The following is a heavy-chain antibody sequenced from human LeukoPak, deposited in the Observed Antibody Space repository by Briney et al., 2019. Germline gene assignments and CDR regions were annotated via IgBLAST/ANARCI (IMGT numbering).Heavy chain of an antibody. CDR2: ISGSGGST. V-gene: IGHV3-23*01. D-gene: IGHD4-17*01. CDR3: VRTRNDYGDPYDAFDI. J-gene: IGHJ3*02. Sequence: GGSLRLSCAASGFTFSSYAMSWVRQAPGKGLEWVSAISGSGGSTYYADSVKGRFTISRDNSKNTLYLQMNSLGAEDTAVYYCVRTRNDYGDPYDAFDIWGQGTMVTVSS. CDR1: GFTFSSYA.